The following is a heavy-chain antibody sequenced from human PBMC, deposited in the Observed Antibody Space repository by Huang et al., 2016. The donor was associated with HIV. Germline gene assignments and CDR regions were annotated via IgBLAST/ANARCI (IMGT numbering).Heavy chain of an antibody. D-gene: IGHD3-3*02. CDR3: ASYTLAFTLTV. CDR1: GFTFSDYW. Sequence: EVQLVESGGDLVQPGGSLRLSCAASGFTFSDYWMSWVRQAPGRGLEWVAEINPDGSARHYVCSVKGRFTISRDNTNNSLHLQMNSLRAEDAAVYYCASYTLAFTLTVWGQGTVVTVSS. CDR2: INPDGSAR. J-gene: IGHJ3*01. V-gene: IGHV3-7*01.